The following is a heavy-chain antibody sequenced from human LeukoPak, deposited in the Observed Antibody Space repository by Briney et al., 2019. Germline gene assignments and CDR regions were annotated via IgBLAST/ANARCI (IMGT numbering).Heavy chain of an antibody. J-gene: IGHJ4*02. D-gene: IGHD6-19*01. CDR3: AKGRQYSTGWYYFDY. V-gene: IGHV3-53*01. CDR1: GFTVSNNY. Sequence: PGGSLRLSCAVSGFTVSNNYMSWVRQARWKGLEWVSVIYSGGTTYYADSVKGRFSISRDNSKNTLYLQMNCLRAEDTAVYYCAKGRQYSTGWYYFDYWGQGTLVTVSS. CDR2: IYSGGTT.